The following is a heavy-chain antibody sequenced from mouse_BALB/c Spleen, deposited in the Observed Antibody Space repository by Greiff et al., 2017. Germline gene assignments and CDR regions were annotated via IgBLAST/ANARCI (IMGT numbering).Heavy chain of an antibody. J-gene: IGHJ4*01. CDR1: GFTFNTNA. D-gene: IGHD2-14*01. CDR2: IRSKSNNYAT. CDR3: VRPRYDGAMDH. V-gene: IGHV10S3*01. Sequence: GGGLVQPKGSLKLSCAASGFTFNTNAMNWVRQAPGKGLEWVARIRSKSNNYATYYADSVKDRFTISRDDSQSMLYLQMNNLKTEDTAMYYCVRPRYDGAMDHWGQGTSVTVSS.